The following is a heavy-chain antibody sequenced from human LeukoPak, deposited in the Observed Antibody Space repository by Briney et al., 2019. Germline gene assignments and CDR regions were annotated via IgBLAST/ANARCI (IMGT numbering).Heavy chain of an antibody. D-gene: IGHD7-27*01. CDR2: ITGSSTWT. V-gene: IGHV3-23*01. CDR3: ARELVSLGTGYFDL. CDR1: GFTFGTYG. Sequence: SGGSLRLSCEASGFTFGTYGMTWVRQAPGKGLEWVSGITGSSTWTYYADSVRGRFTISRDSSKNTLHLQMNNLTADDTAIYYCARELVSLGTGYFDLWGRGTLVTVSS. J-gene: IGHJ2*01.